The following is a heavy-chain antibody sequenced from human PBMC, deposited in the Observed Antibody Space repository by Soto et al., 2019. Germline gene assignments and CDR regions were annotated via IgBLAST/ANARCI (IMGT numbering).Heavy chain of an antibody. D-gene: IGHD3-16*01. Sequence: PGGSLRLSCAASGFTFSSYGMHWVRQAPGKGLEWVAVIWYDGSNKYYADSVKGRFTISRDNSKNTLYLQMNSLRAEDTAVYYCARGGGLGPWYYYGMDVWGQGTTVTVSS. CDR3: ARGGGLGPWYYYGMDV. CDR2: IWYDGSNK. J-gene: IGHJ6*02. V-gene: IGHV3-33*01. CDR1: GFTFSSYG.